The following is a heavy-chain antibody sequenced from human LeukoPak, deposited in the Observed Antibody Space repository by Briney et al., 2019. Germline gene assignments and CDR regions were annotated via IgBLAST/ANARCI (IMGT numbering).Heavy chain of an antibody. CDR3: ARVKDSYGYSYYYYYYYMDV. D-gene: IGHD5-18*01. J-gene: IGHJ6*03. CDR1: GYTFTGYY. Sequence: ASVKVSCKASGYTFTGYYMHWVRQAPGQGLEWMGWINPNSGGTNYAQKLQGRVTMTTDTSTSTAYMELRSLRSDDTAVYYCARVKDSYGYSYYYYYYYMDVWGKGTTVTVSS. CDR2: INPNSGGT. V-gene: IGHV1-2*02.